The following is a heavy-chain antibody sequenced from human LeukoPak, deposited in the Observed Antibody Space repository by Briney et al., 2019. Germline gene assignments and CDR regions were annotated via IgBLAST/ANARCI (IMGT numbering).Heavy chain of an antibody. D-gene: IGHD6-19*01. CDR2: ISFDGSDK. CDR3: ARGTDSSGWYGAFDI. J-gene: IGHJ3*02. CDR1: GFPFTNYA. V-gene: IGHV3-30-3*01. Sequence: GGSLRLSCAASGFPFTNYAVHWVRQAPGKGLEWVAAISFDGSDKYYTDSVKGRFTISRDNSKNTLSLQMNSLRAADTTVFYCARGTDSSGWYGAFDIWGQGTLVTVSP.